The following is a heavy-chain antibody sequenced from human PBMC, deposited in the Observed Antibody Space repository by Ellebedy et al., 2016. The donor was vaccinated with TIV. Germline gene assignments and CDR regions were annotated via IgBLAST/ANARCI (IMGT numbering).Heavy chain of an antibody. Sequence: GESLKISCEASGVSVSSHGMHWVRQAPGKGLQWVAVISHDGSDKIYADSVKGRFSISRDNSKNTLYLQMNSLRAEDTAVYYCANSPPLGFGVKSLDVWGQGTTVTVSS. J-gene: IGHJ6*02. V-gene: IGHV3-30*12. CDR2: ISHDGSDK. CDR1: GVSVSSHG. D-gene: IGHD4-23*01. CDR3: ANSPPLGFGVKSLDV.